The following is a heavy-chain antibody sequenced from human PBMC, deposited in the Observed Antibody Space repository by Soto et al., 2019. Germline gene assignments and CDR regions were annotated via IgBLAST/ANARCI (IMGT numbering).Heavy chain of an antibody. CDR1: GYTFSTSG. V-gene: IGHV1-18*01. CDR2: ISDHNGDT. D-gene: IGHD1-7*01. J-gene: IGHJ4*02. CDR3: ASCGNGNYASDY. Sequence: GASVKVSCKAPGYTFSTSGITWVRQAPGQGLEWMGWISDHNGDTKYAQKLQGRVTMTTDTSTSTAYMELRSLRSDDTAIYYCASCGNGNYASDYWGQGTVVTVSS.